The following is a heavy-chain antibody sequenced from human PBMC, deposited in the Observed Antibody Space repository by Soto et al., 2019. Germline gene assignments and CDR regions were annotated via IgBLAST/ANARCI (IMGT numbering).Heavy chain of an antibody. J-gene: IGHJ6*02. CDR3: ARDRLPSGSGYYYYYGMDV. CDR1: GGTFSSYA. V-gene: IGHV1-69*01. CDR2: IIPIFGTA. Sequence: QVQLVQSGAEVKKPGSSVKVSCKASGGTFSSYAISWVRQAPGQGLEWMGGIIPIFGTANYAQKFQGRVTITADESTSTAYMELSSLRSEDTAVYYCARDRLPSGSGYYYYYGMDVWGQGTTVTVSS. D-gene: IGHD2-15*01.